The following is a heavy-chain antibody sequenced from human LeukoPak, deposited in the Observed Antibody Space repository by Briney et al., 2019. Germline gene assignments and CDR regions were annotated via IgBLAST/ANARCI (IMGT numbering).Heavy chain of an antibody. J-gene: IGHJ2*01. Sequence: GGSLRLSCAASGFTFSSYAMSWVRQAPGKGLEWVSAISGSGGSTYYADSVKGRFTISRDNSKNTLYLQMNSLRAEDTAVYYCAKAFYDSSGYYYGPWYFDLWGRGTLVTVSS. V-gene: IGHV3-23*01. CDR3: AKAFYDSSGYYYGPWYFDL. CDR2: ISGSGGST. CDR1: GFTFSSYA. D-gene: IGHD3-22*01.